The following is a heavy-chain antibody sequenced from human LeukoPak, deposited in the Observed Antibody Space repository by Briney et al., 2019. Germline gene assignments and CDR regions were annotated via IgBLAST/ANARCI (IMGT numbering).Heavy chain of an antibody. CDR3: ARRAAIAARPPYNWFDP. J-gene: IGHJ5*02. V-gene: IGHV1-8*03. CDR1: GCTFTSYD. CDR2: MNPNSGNT. Sequence: GASVKVSCKASGCTFTSYDINWVRQATGQGLEWMGWMNPNSGNTGYAQKLQGRVTITRNTSISTAYMELSSLRSEDTAVYYCARRAAIAARPPYNWFDPWGQGTLVTVSS. D-gene: IGHD6-6*01.